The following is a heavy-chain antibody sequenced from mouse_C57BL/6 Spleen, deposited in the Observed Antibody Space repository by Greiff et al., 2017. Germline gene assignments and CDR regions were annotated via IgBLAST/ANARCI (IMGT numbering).Heavy chain of an antibody. Sequence: EVQRVESGGGLVKPGGSLKLSCAASGFTFSDYGMHWVRQAPEKGLEWVAYISSGSSTIYYADTVKGRCTITRDNAKNTRFLQMTSLRSEDTAMYYCARYYYGSSPFDYWGQGTTLTVSS. CDR3: ARYYYGSSPFDY. D-gene: IGHD1-1*01. V-gene: IGHV5-17*01. J-gene: IGHJ2*01. CDR1: GFTFSDYG. CDR2: ISSGSSTI.